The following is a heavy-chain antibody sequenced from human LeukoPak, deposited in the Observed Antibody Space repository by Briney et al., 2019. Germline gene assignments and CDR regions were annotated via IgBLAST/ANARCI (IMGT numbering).Heavy chain of an antibody. J-gene: IGHJ4*02. V-gene: IGHV3-33*06. CDR2: IWYVGSNK. CDR1: GFTFSSYG. D-gene: IGHD5-18*01. Sequence: GRSLRLSCAASGFTFSSYGMHWVRQAPGKGLEWVAVIWYVGSNKYYADSVKGRFTISRDNSKNTLYLQMNSLRAEDTAVYYCAKGTGGYSYGLADYWGQGTLVTVSS. CDR3: AKGTGGYSYGLADY.